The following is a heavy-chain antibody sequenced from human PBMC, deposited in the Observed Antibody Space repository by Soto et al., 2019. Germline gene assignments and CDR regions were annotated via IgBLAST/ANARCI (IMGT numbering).Heavy chain of an antibody. CDR3: ARGSTDSYPGSRIFDF. D-gene: IGHD3-10*01. J-gene: IGHJ4*02. CDR1: GLNFGSRA. CDR2: ITDTGGDA. Sequence: GGYLRLSCVDSGLNFGSRAMTRIRQAPGEGLQWVSTITDTGGDAKYADSVRGRFVISRDNSKKTLYLQMTSLTAEDSAMYYCARGSTDSYPGSRIFDFWGRGTLVTVSS. V-gene: IGHV3-23*01.